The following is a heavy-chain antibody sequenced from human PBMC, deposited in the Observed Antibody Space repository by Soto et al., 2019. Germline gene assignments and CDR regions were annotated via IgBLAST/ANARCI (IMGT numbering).Heavy chain of an antibody. V-gene: IGHV1-3*01. CDR1: GYTDTSTA. J-gene: IGHJ6*02. CDR2: INAGNGNT. CDR3: ARTVGYYYGWDV. Sequence: GASVKVSCKASGYTDTSTAMHWVRQAPGQRLEWMGWINAGNGNTKYSRKFQGRVTITRDTSASTAYMELSGLRTEDTAVYYCARTVGYYYGWDVWGQGTTVTVSS. D-gene: IGHD4-17*01.